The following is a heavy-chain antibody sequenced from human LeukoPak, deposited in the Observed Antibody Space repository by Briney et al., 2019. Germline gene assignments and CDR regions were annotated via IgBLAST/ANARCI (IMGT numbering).Heavy chain of an antibody. J-gene: IGHJ4*02. CDR2: ISYDGSNK. CDR1: GFTFSSYA. CDR3: ARDQASGSYYKDYFDY. V-gene: IGHV3-30*04. D-gene: IGHD1-26*01. Sequence: GGSLRLSCAASGFTFSSYAMHWVRQAPGKGLEWVAVISYDGSNKYYADSVKGRFTISRDNSKDTLYLQMNSLRAEDTAVYYCARDQASGSYYKDYFDYWGQGTLVTVSS.